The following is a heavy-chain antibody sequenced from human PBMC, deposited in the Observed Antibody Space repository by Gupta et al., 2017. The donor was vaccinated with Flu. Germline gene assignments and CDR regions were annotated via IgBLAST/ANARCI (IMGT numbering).Heavy chain of an antibody. CDR2: ISSGSSYI. D-gene: IGHD2-2*01. Sequence: GKGLEWGSSISSGSSYIYYADSVKGRFTICRDNAKNSLYLQMSSLRVEDTAVYYCARDYEIVVPAASADAFDIWGQGTMVTVSS. CDR3: ARDYEIVVPAASADAFDI. J-gene: IGHJ3*02. V-gene: IGHV3-21*01.